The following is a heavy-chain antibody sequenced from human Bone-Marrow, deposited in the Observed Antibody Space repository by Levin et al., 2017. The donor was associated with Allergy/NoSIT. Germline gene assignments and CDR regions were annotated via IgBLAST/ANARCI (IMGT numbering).Heavy chain of an antibody. CDR3: SADTEESGTYSCDY. D-gene: IGHD3-3*01. Sequence: TGGSLRLSCRGSGFSFSKTWMTWVRQAPGKGLQCVARIKRKSDGETTDYAAPVKGRFTISRDDSRNTVYLQMNSLTLEDTAMYYCSADTEESGTYSCDYWGQGALVTVSS. J-gene: IGHJ4*02. CDR1: GFSFSKTW. CDR2: IKRKSDGETT. V-gene: IGHV3-15*05.